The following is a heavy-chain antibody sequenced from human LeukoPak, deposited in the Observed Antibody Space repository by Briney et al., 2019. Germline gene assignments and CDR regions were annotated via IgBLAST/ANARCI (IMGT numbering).Heavy chain of an antibody. D-gene: IGHD6-6*01. CDR3: AREYSSSSGRRAFDF. CDR2: IYYSGST. J-gene: IGHJ3*01. Sequence: SETLSLTCTVSGGSISSYYWNWIRQPPGKGLEWIGYIYYSGSTNYNPSLKSRVTTLVDTSKNQFSLRLSSVTAADTAVYYCAREYSSSSGRRAFDFWGQGTMVTVS. V-gene: IGHV4-59*08. CDR1: GGSISSYY.